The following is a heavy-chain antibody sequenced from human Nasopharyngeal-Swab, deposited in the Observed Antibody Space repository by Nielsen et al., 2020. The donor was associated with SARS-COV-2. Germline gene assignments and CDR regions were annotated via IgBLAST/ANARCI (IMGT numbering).Heavy chain of an antibody. CDR1: GYTFTGYY. Sequence: ASVKVSCKASGYTFTGYYMHWVRRAPGQGLEWMGRINPKSGGTNYAQKFQGRVTMTRDTSISTAHMELSRLRSDDTAVYYCARDSGYCSGGSCYPGDYWGQGTLVTVSS. CDR2: INPKSGGT. J-gene: IGHJ4*02. D-gene: IGHD2-15*01. V-gene: IGHV1-2*06. CDR3: ARDSGYCSGGSCYPGDY.